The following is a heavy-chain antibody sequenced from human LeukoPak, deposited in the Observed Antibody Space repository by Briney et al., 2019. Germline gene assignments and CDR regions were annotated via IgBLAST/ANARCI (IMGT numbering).Heavy chain of an antibody. Sequence: GGSLRLSCAASGFTFSSYSMNWVRQAPGKGLEWVSYISSSSSTIYYADSVKGRFTISRDNAKNSLYLQMNSLRAEDAAVYYCLMITFGGVDYWGQGTLVTVSS. CDR2: ISSSSSTI. CDR1: GFTFSSYS. CDR3: LMITFGGVDY. V-gene: IGHV3-48*01. J-gene: IGHJ4*02. D-gene: IGHD3-16*01.